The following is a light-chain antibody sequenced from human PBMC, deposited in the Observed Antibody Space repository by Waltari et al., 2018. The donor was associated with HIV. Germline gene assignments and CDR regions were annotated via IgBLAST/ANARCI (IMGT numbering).Light chain of an antibody. J-gene: IGKJ4*01. CDR1: QSIATN. Sequence: EIVMTQSPATPSVSPGARAALSCRASQSIATNLAWYQQKAGQAPRLLVFAASTTATGVPARFSGSGSGTEFTLTISSLQSEDVAIYYCQQYNDWPLTFGGGTKVEIK. CDR3: QQYNDWPLT. V-gene: IGKV3-15*01. CDR2: AAS.